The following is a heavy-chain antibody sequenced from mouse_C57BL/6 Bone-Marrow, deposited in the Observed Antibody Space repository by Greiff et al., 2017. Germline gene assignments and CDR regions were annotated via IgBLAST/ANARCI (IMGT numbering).Heavy chain of an antibody. CDR2: ISDGGSYT. V-gene: IGHV5-4*01. CDR3: ARKNYDYASYYFDY. CDR1: GFTFSSYA. D-gene: IGHD2-4*01. J-gene: IGHJ2*01. Sequence: EVQLVESGGGLVKPGGSLKLSCAASGFTFSSYAMSWVRQTPEKRLAWVATISDGGSYTYYPDNVKGRFTISRDNAKNNLYLQMSHLKSEDTAMYYCARKNYDYASYYFDYWGQGTTLTVSS.